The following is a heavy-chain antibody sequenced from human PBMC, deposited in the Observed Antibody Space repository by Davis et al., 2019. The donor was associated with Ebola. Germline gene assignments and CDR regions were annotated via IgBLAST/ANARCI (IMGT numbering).Heavy chain of an antibody. CDR3: ARGWLRGYLDS. V-gene: IGHV6-1*01. J-gene: IGHJ4*02. CDR2: TYYSSKWYN. Sequence: HSQTLSLTCAISGDSVSSGGWNWIRQSPSRGLEWLGRTYYSSKWYNDYAVSVKSRITMNPDTSQNQVSLQLSSVTPEDTAVYYCARGWLRGYLDSWGQGILVTVSS. CDR1: GDSVSSGG. D-gene: IGHD5-12*01.